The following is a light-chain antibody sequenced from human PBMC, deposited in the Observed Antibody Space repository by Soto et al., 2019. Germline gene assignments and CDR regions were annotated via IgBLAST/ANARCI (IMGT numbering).Light chain of an antibody. CDR1: QSVSSIY. V-gene: IGKV3-20*01. Sequence: DIVLTQSPGTLSLSPGESATLSCRASQSVSSIYFAWYQQKRGQXPRLLIYGVSSRATGIPDRFSGSVSGTGGTLTISRLEPEDAAVYDGEQYGSSPRTFGQGTKVDIK. CDR2: GVS. J-gene: IGKJ1*01. CDR3: EQYGSSPRT.